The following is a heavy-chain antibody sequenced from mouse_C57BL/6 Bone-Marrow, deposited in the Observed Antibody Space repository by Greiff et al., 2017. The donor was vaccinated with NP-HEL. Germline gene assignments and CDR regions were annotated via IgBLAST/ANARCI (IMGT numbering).Heavy chain of an antibody. J-gene: IGHJ1*03. CDR3: ARKEGSSYWYFDV. D-gene: IGHD1-1*01. V-gene: IGHV3-1*01. Sequence: EVQLVESGPGMVKPSQSHSLTCTVTGYSITSGYDWHWIRHFPGNTLEWMGYISHSGSTNYNPSLKSRISITHDTSKNHFFLKLNSVTTEDTATYYCARKEGSSYWYFDVWGTGTTVTVSS. CDR1: GYSITSGYD. CDR2: ISHSGST.